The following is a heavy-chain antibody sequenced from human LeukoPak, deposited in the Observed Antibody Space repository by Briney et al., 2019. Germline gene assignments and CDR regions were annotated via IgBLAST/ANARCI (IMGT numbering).Heavy chain of an antibody. J-gene: IGHJ3*02. D-gene: IGHD3-22*01. V-gene: IGHV3-23*01. CDR3: AEDYYDSSGYYYLDAFDI. Sequence: GGSLRLSCAASGVTFSSYAMSWVRQAPGKGLEWVSAISGSGGSTYYADSVKGRFTISRDNSKNTLYLQMNSLRAEDTAVYYCAEDYYDSSGYYYLDAFDIWGHGTMVTVSS. CDR1: GVTFSSYA. CDR2: ISGSGGST.